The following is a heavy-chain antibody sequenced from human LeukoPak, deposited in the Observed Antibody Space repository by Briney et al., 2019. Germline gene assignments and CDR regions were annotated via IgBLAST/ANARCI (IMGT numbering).Heavy chain of an antibody. J-gene: IGHJ4*02. CDR3: ARTDYDFWSGTYFDY. CDR2: ISAYNGNT. CDR1: GYTFTSYG. V-gene: IGHV1-18*01. D-gene: IGHD3-3*01. Sequence: ASVKVSCKASGYTFTSYGISWVRQAPGQGLEWMGWISAYNGNTNYAQKLQGRVTMTTDTSTSTAYMELRSLRSDDTAVYYCARTDYDFWSGTYFDYWGQGTLVTVSS.